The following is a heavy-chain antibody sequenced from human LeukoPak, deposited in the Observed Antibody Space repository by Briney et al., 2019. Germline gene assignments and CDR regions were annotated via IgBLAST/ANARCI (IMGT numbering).Heavy chain of an antibody. D-gene: IGHD3-10*01. V-gene: IGHV3-66*01. CDR2: IYSGGST. CDR3: ARVSGVRGNYLEY. CDR1: GFTVSNNF. J-gene: IGHJ4*02. Sequence: GGFLRLSCAASGFTVSNNFMTWVRQAPGKGLEWVSIIYSGGSTYYADSVKGRFTISRDNSKNMLYLQMNSLRVEETAVYYCARVSGVRGNYLEYWGQGTLVTVSS.